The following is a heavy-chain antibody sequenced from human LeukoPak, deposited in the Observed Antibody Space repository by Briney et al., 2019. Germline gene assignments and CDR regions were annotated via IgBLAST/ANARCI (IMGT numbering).Heavy chain of an antibody. CDR2: LNPNTAHT. J-gene: IGHJ5*02. CDR3: ARALVVPALNWFDP. V-gene: IGHV1-8*01. CDR1: GYTFTSYD. Sequence: ASVKVSCKASGYTFTSYDIHWVRQATGHGLEWMGWLNPNTAHTGHAQKFQGRVTMTRDSSTSTAYMELSGLTSEDTAVYYCARALVVPALNWFDPWGQGTLVTVSS. D-gene: IGHD2-2*01.